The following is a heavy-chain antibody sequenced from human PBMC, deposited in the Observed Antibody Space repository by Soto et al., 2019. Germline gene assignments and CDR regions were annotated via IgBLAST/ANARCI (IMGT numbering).Heavy chain of an antibody. J-gene: IGHJ4*02. V-gene: IGHV3-21*01. CDR3: AREPEGIAAALDY. CDR2: ISSSGSFI. CDR1: GFTFRTYG. Sequence: GGSLRLSXAASGFTFRTYGMNWVRRAPGGGLEWVASISSSGSFIYYADSVKGRFTISRDDAEKSLYLQMNSLRAEDTALYYCAREPEGIAAALDYWGRGTLVTSPQ. D-gene: IGHD6-13*01.